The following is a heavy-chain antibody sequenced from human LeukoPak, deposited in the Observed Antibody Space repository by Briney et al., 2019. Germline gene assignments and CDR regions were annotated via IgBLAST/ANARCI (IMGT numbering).Heavy chain of an antibody. V-gene: IGHV4-34*01. CDR3: ARAHNDNSPKRNHRSYFDY. D-gene: IGHD4-23*01. J-gene: IGHJ4*02. CDR2: INHSGST. Sequence: SETLSLTCAVYGGSFSGHYWSWIRQPPGKGLEWIGEINHSGSTNYNPSLKSRVTISVDTSKNQFSLKLSSVTAADTAVYYCARAHNDNSPKRNHRSYFDYWGQGTLVTVSS. CDR1: GGSFSGHY.